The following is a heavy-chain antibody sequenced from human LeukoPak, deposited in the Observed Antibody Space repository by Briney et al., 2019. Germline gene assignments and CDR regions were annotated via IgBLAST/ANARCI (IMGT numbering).Heavy chain of an antibody. Sequence: GGSLRLSCAASGFTFSGYGMHWVRQAPGKGLEWVAVIWYDGSNKYYADSVKGRFTISRDNSKNTLYLQMNSLRAEDTAVYYCAREGYGGNSPFDYWGQGTLVTVSS. CDR3: AREGYGGNSPFDY. CDR2: IWYDGSNK. V-gene: IGHV3-33*01. J-gene: IGHJ4*02. D-gene: IGHD4-23*01. CDR1: GFTFSGYG.